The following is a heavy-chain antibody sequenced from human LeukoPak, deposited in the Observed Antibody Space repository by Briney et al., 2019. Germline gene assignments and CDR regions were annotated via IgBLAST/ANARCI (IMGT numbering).Heavy chain of an antibody. V-gene: IGHV1-2*02. D-gene: IGHD2-2*01. CDR3: ARDVGEYCSSTNCYASHY. J-gene: IGHJ4*02. CDR2: INPHSGGT. CDR1: GYTFTGYY. Sequence: ASVKVFCKASGYTFTGYYIHWMRQAPGQGLEWMGWINPHSGGTNYAQKFQGGVTMTRDTSITTAYMELSSLRSDDTAVYYCARDVGEYCSSTNCYASHYWGQGTLVTVSS.